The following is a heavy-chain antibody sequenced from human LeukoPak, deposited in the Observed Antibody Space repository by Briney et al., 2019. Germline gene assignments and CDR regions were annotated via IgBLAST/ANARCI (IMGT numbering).Heavy chain of an antibody. V-gene: IGHV1-8*03. D-gene: IGHD6-13*01. J-gene: IGHJ6*03. CDR1: GGTFSSYA. CDR2: MNPNSGNT. Sequence: ASVKVSCKASGGTFSSYAISWVRQAPGQGLEWMGWMNPNSGNTGYAQKFQGRVTITRNTSISTAYMELSSLRSEDTAVYYCARGQANSSSWYATWYYYYYYMDVWGKGTTVTVSS. CDR3: ARGQANSSSWYATWYYYYYYMDV.